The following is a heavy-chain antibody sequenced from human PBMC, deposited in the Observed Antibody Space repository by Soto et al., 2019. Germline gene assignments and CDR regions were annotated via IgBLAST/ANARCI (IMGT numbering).Heavy chain of an antibody. CDR3: ARGIVARIPSYYYYYMDV. CDR2: INHSGST. J-gene: IGHJ6*03. Sequence: SETLSLTCAVYGGFVSSGSYYWSWIRQPPGKGLEWIGEINHSGSTNYNPSLKSRVTISVDTSKNQFSLKLSSVTAADTAVYYCARGIVARIPSYYYYYMDVWGKGTTVTVSS. D-gene: IGHD5-12*01. V-gene: IGHV4-34*01. CDR1: GGFVSSGSYY.